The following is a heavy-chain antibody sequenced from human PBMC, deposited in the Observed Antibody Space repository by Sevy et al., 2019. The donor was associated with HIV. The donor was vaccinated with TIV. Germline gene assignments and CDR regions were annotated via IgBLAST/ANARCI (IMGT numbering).Heavy chain of an antibody. V-gene: IGHV3-7*01. Sequence: GGSLRLSCAASGFSFSSYWMSWVRQAPGKGLEWVATMKEDGSDKYYVDSVEGRFTISRDNAKNSLYLQLNSLRAEDTAVYFCVREGLGGYSYSLDCWGQGALVTVSS. D-gene: IGHD5-18*01. CDR3: VREGLGGYSYSLDC. J-gene: IGHJ4*02. CDR1: GFSFSSYW. CDR2: MKEDGSDK.